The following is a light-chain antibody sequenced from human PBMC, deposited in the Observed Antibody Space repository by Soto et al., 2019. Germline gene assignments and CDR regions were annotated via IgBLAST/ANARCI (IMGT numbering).Light chain of an antibody. J-gene: IGLJ2*01. Sequence: QSALTQPASVSGSPGQSFTISCTGTSSDVGRYNYVSWHQQHPGEAPKLMIYDVTNRPSGVSNRFSGSKSGNTASLTISGLQAEDEADYYCSSYTSNKTLLVFGGGTKLTVL. CDR3: SSYTSNKTLLV. CDR1: SSDVGRYNY. CDR2: DVT. V-gene: IGLV2-14*01.